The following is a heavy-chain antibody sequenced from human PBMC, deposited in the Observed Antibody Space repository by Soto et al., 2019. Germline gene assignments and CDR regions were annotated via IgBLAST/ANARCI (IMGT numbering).Heavy chain of an antibody. CDR3: AIRAIAARTEYYFDY. Sequence: GGSLRLSCAASGFTFSSYAMSWVRQAPGKGLEWVSAISGSGGSTYYADSVKGRVTISRDNSKNTLYLQMNSPRAEDTAVYYCAIRAIAARTEYYFDYWGQGTLVTVSS. V-gene: IGHV3-23*01. J-gene: IGHJ4*02. CDR1: GFTFSSYA. CDR2: ISGSGGST. D-gene: IGHD6-6*01.